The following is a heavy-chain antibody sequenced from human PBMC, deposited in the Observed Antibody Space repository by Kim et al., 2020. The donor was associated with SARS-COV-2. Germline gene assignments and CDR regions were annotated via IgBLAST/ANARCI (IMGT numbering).Heavy chain of an antibody. V-gene: IGHV3-33*01. D-gene: IGHD1-1*01. Sequence: GGSLRLSCAASGFTFSGDGMHWVRQAPGKGLEWVAVIWYDGSKTDYVDAVKGRFNISRHNYKNTVYLQKNSLRVEDTAVYHCARDGGTYQCDNWGQGTLVTVSS. CDR2: IWYDGSKT. CDR1: GFTFSGDG. CDR3: ARDGGTYQCDN. J-gene: IGHJ4*02.